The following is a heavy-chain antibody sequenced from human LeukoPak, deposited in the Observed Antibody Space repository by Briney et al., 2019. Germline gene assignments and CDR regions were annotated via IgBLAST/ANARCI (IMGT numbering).Heavy chain of an antibody. J-gene: IGHJ6*02. CDR3: ARGLRQLTSYYGMAV. V-gene: IGHV3-74*01. Sequence: GGSLRLSCAASGFTFSSFWMHWVRQVRGKGLVWVSRISTDGGTTTYADSVRGRFTISRDKANNTLYLQMNSLRAEDPAVYYCARGLRQLTSYYGMAVCGQATTATVSS. D-gene: IGHD6-13*01. CDR2: ISTDGGTT. CDR1: GFTFSSFW.